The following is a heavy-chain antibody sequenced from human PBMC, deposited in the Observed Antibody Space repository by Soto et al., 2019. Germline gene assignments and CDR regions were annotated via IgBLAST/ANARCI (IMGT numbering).Heavy chain of an antibody. CDR2: ISGSGGST. J-gene: IGHJ4*02. D-gene: IGHD6-13*01. Sequence: EVQLLESGGGLVQPGGSLRLSCAASGFTFSSYAMSWVRQAPGKGLEWVSAISGSGGSTYYADSVKGRFTISRDNSKNTLYLQMNSRRAEDTAVYYCAKWVSSSWGLDYWGQGTLVTVSS. CDR3: AKWVSSSWGLDY. CDR1: GFTFSSYA. V-gene: IGHV3-23*01.